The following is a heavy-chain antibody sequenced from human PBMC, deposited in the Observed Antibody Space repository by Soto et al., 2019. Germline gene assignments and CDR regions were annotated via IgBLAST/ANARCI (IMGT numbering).Heavy chain of an antibody. D-gene: IGHD6-13*01. CDR1: GVTVSSNY. V-gene: IGHV3-53*01. J-gene: IGHJ1*01. CDR3: ARDRGNSWYAFQN. Sequence: GGSLRLSCTASGVTVSSNYMSWVRQAPGKGLEWVSVIYSGGSTYYADSVKGRFTISRDNSKNTLYLQMNGLRAEDTAVYYCARDRGNSWYAFQNWGQGTLVTVSS. CDR2: IYSGGST.